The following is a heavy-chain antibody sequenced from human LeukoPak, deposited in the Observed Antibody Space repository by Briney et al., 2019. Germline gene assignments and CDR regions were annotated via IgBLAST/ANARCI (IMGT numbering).Heavy chain of an antibody. J-gene: IGHJ5*02. D-gene: IGHD1-1*01. CDR2: IKKDGSEK. CDR1: AFAFGTYW. CDR3: ARDMYTTAKDL. V-gene: IGHV3-7*04. Sequence: GGSLRLSCEASAFAFGTYWMTWIRQTPGKGMEWVGNIKKDGSEKKYMDSVRGRFTISRDNAKNTLYLQMNSLRVEDTGVYYCARDMYTTAKDLWGQGTLVIVSS.